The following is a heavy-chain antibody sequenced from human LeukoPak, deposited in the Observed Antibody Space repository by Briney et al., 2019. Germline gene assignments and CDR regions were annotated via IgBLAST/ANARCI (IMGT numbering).Heavy chain of an antibody. CDR3: ARNGYSYVSAFDI. CDR2: IIPILGIA. D-gene: IGHD5-18*01. V-gene: IGHV1-69*04. J-gene: IGHJ3*02. Sequence: SVKVSCKASGGTFSSYAISWVRQAPGRGLEWMGRIIPILGIANYAQKFQGRVTITADKSTSTAYMELSSLRSEDTAVYYCARNGYSYVSAFDIWGQGTMVTVSS. CDR1: GGTFSSYA.